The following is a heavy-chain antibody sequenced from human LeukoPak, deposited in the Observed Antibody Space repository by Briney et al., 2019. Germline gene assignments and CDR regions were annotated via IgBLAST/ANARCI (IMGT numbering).Heavy chain of an antibody. CDR2: ISYDGSNK. D-gene: IGHD3-22*01. CDR1: GFTFSSYA. Sequence: GGSLRLSCAASGFTFSSYAMHWVRQAPGKGLEWVAVISYDGSNKYYADSVKGRFTTSRDNSKNTLYLQMNSLRAEDTAVYYCARDYYDSSGYQDYWGQGTLVTVSS. V-gene: IGHV3-30-3*01. CDR3: ARDYYDSSGYQDY. J-gene: IGHJ4*02.